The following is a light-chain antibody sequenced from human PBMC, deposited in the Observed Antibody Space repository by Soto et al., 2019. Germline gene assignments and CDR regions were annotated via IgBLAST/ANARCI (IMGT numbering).Light chain of an antibody. CDR2: DGS. CDR3: QQYDSYPWT. CDR1: QGIRSE. J-gene: IGKJ1*01. V-gene: IGKV1-5*01. Sequence: DIQMTQSPSTLSASLGDRVTITCRASQGIRSELGWYQQKPGRAPKFLIYDGSTLESGVPARFSGSGSGTEFTLTISSLQPDDFGTYFCQQYDSYPWTFGQGTKVDIK.